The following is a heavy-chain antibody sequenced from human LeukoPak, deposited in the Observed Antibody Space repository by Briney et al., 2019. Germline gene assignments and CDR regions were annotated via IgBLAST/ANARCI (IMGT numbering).Heavy chain of an antibody. CDR1: GYTFTGYY. J-gene: IGHJ3*02. D-gene: IGHD1-1*01. V-gene: IGHV1-2*02. CDR2: INPNSGGT. CDR3: ARGNWNDGGAFDI. Sequence: GASVKVSCKASGYTFTGYYMHWVRQAPGQGLEWMGWINPNSGGTNYAQKFQGRVTMTRDTSISTAYMELSRLGSDDTAVYYCARGNWNDGGAFDIWGQGTMVTVSS.